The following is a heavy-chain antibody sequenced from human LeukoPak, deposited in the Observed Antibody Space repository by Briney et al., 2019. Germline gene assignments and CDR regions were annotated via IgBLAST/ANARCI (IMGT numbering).Heavy chain of an antibody. D-gene: IGHD6-25*01. CDR3: ATPSGGY. CDR2: IYSDGDT. Sequence: GGSLRLSCAASGFAFFSNYMNWVRQAPGKGLEWVSVIYSDGDTSYADSVKGRFTISRDISKNTLYLQMNSLRAEDTAVYYCATPSGGYWGQGTLVTVSS. J-gene: IGHJ4*02. V-gene: IGHV3-66*01. CDR1: GFAFFSNY.